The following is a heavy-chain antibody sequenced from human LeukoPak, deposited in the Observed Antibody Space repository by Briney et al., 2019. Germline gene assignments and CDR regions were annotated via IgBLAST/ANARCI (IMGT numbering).Heavy chain of an antibody. CDR1: GFEFDNYD. D-gene: IGHD2-21*02. J-gene: IGHJ5*02. Sequence: GSLRLSCVASGFEFDNYDMNWLRQAPGKGLEWIGYIYYSGSTNYNPSLKSRVTISVDTSKDQFSLKLSSVTAADTAVYYCATTPYCGGDCFRFDPWGQGTLVTVSS. CDR3: ATTPYCGGDCFRFDP. CDR2: IYYSGST. V-gene: IGHV4-59*08.